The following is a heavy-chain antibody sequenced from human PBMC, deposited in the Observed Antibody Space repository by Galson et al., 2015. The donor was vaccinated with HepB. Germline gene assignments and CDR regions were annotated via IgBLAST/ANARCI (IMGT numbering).Heavy chain of an antibody. Sequence: SLRLSCAASGFTFSSYAMSWVRQAPGKGLEWVSAISGSSGSTYYADSVKGRFTISRDNSKNTLYLQMNSLRAEDTAVYYCAKRWSSSWYTGDAFDIWGQGTMVTVSS. V-gene: IGHV3-23*01. J-gene: IGHJ3*02. CDR2: ISGSSGST. CDR3: AKRWSSSWYTGDAFDI. CDR1: GFTFSSYA. D-gene: IGHD6-13*01.